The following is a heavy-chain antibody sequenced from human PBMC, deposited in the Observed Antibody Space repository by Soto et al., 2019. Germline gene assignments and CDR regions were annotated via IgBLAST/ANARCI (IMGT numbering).Heavy chain of an antibody. Sequence: GGSLRLSCSASGFTFSSYWMHWVRQAPGRGLVWVSRINTDGSSTTYADSAKGRFTISRDNAKNTLYLQMNSLRAEDTAVYYCARSDYYDGRGYYYGHWGQGTLVTVSS. CDR1: GFTFSSYW. CDR2: INTDGSST. V-gene: IGHV3-74*01. J-gene: IGHJ4*02. CDR3: ARSDYYDGRGYYYGH. D-gene: IGHD3-22*01.